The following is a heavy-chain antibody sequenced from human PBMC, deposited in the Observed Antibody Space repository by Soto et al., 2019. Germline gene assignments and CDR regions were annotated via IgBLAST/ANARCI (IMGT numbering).Heavy chain of an antibody. D-gene: IGHD4-17*01. CDR1: GASITSGRSY. J-gene: IGHJ4*02. Sequence: QVQLQESGPGLVKPSQTLSLTCTVSGASITSGRSYWSWIRQHPGKGLEWIGYMFYTGSTYYHPSLKSRVNISADTSKNQVSLRLSSVTPADTAVYYCARDNAYGHFDSWGQGTLVTVSS. CDR3: ARDNAYGHFDS. CDR2: MFYTGST. V-gene: IGHV4-31*03.